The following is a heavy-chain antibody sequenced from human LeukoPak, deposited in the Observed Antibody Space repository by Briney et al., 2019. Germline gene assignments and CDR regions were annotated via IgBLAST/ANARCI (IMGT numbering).Heavy chain of an antibody. J-gene: IGHJ4*02. D-gene: IGHD2-15*01. Sequence: GGSLRLSCAASGFTASSNYMSWVRQAPGKGPEWVSVIYSGGSTYYADSVKGRFTISRDNSKNTLYLQMNSLRAEDTAVYYCASTQRGDYFDYWGQGTLVTVSS. CDR3: ASTQRGDYFDY. CDR2: IYSGGST. CDR1: GFTASSNY. V-gene: IGHV3-66*01.